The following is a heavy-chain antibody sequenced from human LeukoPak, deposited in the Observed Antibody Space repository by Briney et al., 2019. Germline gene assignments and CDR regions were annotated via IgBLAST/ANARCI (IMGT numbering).Heavy chain of an antibody. V-gene: IGHV4-4*09. D-gene: IGHD1-14*01. CDR2: IYTSGST. Sequence: SETLSLTCTVSGGSISSYYWSWIRQPPGKGLEWIGYIYTSGSTNYNPSLKSRVTISVDTSKNQFSLKLSSVTAADTAAYYCARHPVSHAFDIWGQGTMVTVSS. J-gene: IGHJ3*02. CDR1: GGSISSYY. CDR3: ARHPVSHAFDI.